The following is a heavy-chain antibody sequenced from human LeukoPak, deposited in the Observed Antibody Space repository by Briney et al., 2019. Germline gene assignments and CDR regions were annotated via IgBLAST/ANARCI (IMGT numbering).Heavy chain of an antibody. CDR1: GYTFTGYY. J-gene: IGHJ3*02. D-gene: IGHD6-13*01. Sequence: ASVKVSCKASGYTFTGYYMHWVRQAPGQGLEWMGWINPNSGGTNYAQKFQGWVTMTRDTSISTAYMVLSRLRSDDTAVYYCARDLSAGGSPEGKNTFDIWGQGTMVTVSS. V-gene: IGHV1-2*04. CDR2: INPNSGGT. CDR3: ARDLSAGGSPEGKNTFDI.